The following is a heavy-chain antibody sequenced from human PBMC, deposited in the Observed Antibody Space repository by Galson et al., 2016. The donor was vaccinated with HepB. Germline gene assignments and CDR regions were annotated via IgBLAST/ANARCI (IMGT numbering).Heavy chain of an antibody. V-gene: IGHV3-30-3*01. D-gene: IGHD3-10*01. Sequence: SLRLSCAASGFSFNTYAMHWVRQAPGKGLEWVAVISYEGIKKYYADSVKGRFTISRDNAKKSLYLQMNSLRAEDTAVYYCARDFPGTYYSGMDVWGQGTTVTVSS. CDR2: ISYEGIKK. CDR1: GFSFNTYA. CDR3: ARDFPGTYYSGMDV. J-gene: IGHJ6*02.